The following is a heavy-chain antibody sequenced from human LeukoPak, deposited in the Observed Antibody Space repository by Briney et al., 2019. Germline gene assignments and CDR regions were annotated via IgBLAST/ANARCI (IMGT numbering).Heavy chain of an antibody. CDR3: AREDRGTYTIYY. J-gene: IGHJ4*02. V-gene: IGHV4-39*01. Sequence: SETLSLTCTVSGGSLSSNSYYWGWIRPPPGQGLVWLGSTCHSGSTYYNPSLKSRVTIYVDTSKNQFSLRLGSVTAEDTAVYFCAREDRGTYTIYYWGQGTLVTVSS. D-gene: IGHD1-26*01. CDR1: GGSLSSNSYY. CDR2: TCHSGST.